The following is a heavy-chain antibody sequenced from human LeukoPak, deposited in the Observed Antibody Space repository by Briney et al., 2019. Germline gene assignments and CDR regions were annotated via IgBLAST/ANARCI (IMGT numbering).Heavy chain of an antibody. CDR3: ARRRVGATNDYFDY. CDR1: GGSFSGYY. Sequence: SETLSLTCAVYGGSFSGYYWSWIRQPPGKGLEWIGEINHSGSTNYNPSLMSRVTISVDTSKNQFSLKLSSVTAADTAVYYCARRRVGATNDYFDYWGQGTLVTVSS. D-gene: IGHD1-26*01. J-gene: IGHJ4*02. V-gene: IGHV4-34*01. CDR2: INHSGST.